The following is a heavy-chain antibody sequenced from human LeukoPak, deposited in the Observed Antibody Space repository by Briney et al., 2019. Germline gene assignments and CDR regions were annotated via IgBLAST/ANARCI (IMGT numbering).Heavy chain of an antibody. V-gene: IGHV4-34*01. J-gene: IGHJ5*02. CDR2: INHSGRT. D-gene: IGHD2-15*01. CDR1: GGSFSGYY. CDR3: ARPLGYCSDSRCPQSWFDP. Sequence: SETLSLTCAVSGGSFSGYYWTWIRQPPGKGLEWMGEINHSGRTNYNPSLQSRVTISVDTTKKQFFLKLSSVTAADTAVYYCARPLGYCSDSRCPQSWFDPWGQGTLVTVSS.